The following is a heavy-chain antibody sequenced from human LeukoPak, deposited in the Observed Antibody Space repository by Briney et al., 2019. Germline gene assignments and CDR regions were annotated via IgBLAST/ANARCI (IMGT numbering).Heavy chain of an antibody. CDR2: INRSGST. J-gene: IGHJ5*02. CDR3: ARWRYSSSSGWFDT. CDR1: GATFSGYY. D-gene: IGHD6-6*01. V-gene: IGHV4-34*01. Sequence: PSETLSLTCDLYGATFSGYYWSWIRQPPGEGLEWIGEINRSGSTHYNPSLKSRVTISLDTPDNQFSLRLTSVTAADTAVYYCARWRYSSSSGWFDTWGQGTLVTVSS.